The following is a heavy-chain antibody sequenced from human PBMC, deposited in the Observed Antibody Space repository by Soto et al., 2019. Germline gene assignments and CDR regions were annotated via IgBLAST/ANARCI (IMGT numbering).Heavy chain of an antibody. Sequence: QVQLQESGPGLVKPSETLSLTCTVSGGSISSYYWSWIRQPPGKGLEWIGYIYYSGSTNYNPSLKSRVTISVDTSKNQFSLKLSSVTAADTAVYYCARAIRTYYYGMDVWGQGTTVTVSS. CDR2: IYYSGST. CDR3: ARAIRTYYYGMDV. J-gene: IGHJ6*02. V-gene: IGHV4-59*01. CDR1: GGSISSYY.